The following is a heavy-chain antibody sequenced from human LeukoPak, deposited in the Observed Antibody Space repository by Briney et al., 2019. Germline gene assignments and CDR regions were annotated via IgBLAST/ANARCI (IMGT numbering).Heavy chain of an antibody. CDR1: GGSFSGYY. V-gene: IGHV4-34*01. CDR2: INHSGST. CDR3: ARHEPLEWFHAFDI. Sequence: SETLSLTCAVYGGSFSGYYWSWIRQPPGKGLEWIGEINHSGSTNYNPSLKSRVTISVDTSKNQFSLKLSSVTAADTAVYYCARHEPLEWFHAFDIWGQGAMVTVSS. J-gene: IGHJ3*02. D-gene: IGHD3-3*01.